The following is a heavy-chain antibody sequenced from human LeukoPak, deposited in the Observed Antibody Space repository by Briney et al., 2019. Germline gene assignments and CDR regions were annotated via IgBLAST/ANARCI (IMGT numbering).Heavy chain of an antibody. J-gene: IGHJ4*02. CDR1: GDPITSTSYY. Sequence: SETLSVTRSLSGDPITSTSYYGGWIRQPPGKGLEWIGSIDYTGNTYYNPSLKSRVTISVHTTKNQFSLKLISVTAADTAVYYCARHPYYYGSIDEVQIDDFDYWGQGIQVTVSS. CDR3: ARHPYYYGSIDEVQIDDFDY. CDR2: IDYTGNT. V-gene: IGHV4-39*01. D-gene: IGHD3-22*01.